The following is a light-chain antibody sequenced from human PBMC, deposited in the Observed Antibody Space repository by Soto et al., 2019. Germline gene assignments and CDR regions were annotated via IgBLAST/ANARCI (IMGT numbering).Light chain of an antibody. CDR3: QQYNNWPPLT. Sequence: EVVMTQSPATLSVSPGESATLSCRASQSVSINLAWYQQKPGQAPRLLIYSASTRATGIPARFSGSGSGTEFTLTISSLQSEDFAVYYCQQYNNWPPLTFGGGTKVEIK. CDR2: SAS. J-gene: IGKJ4*01. V-gene: IGKV3-15*01. CDR1: QSVSIN.